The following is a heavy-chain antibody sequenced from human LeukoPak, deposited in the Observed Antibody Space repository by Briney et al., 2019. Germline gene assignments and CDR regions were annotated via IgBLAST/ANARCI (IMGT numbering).Heavy chain of an antibody. CDR1: GFTFSSYS. J-gene: IGHJ4*02. V-gene: IGHV3-21*01. CDR3: AREPTVTTSGY. CDR2: ISSSSSYI. Sequence: PGGSLRLSCAASGFTFSSYSMNWVRQAPGKGLEWVSSISSSSSYIYYADSVKGRFTISRDDAKNSLYLQMNSLRAEDTAIYYCAREPTVTTSGYWGQGTLVTVSS. D-gene: IGHD4-17*01.